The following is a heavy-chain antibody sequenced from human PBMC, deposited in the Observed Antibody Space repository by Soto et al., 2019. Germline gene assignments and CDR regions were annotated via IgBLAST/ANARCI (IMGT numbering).Heavy chain of an antibody. Sequence: SETLTLTGSVSGGSISSSKWWSWVRQPPGKGLEWIGEIYHSGSTNYNPSLKSRVTISVDKSKNQFSLKLSSVTAADTAVYYWERAQGGSGRGYVDDWSKGTMVTVS. CDR3: ERAQGGSGRGYVDD. CDR1: GGSISSSKW. V-gene: IGHV4-4*02. J-gene: IGHJ4*02. D-gene: IGHD3-10*01. CDR2: IYHSGST.